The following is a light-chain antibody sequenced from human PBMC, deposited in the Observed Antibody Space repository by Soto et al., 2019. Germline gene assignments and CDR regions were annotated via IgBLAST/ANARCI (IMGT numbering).Light chain of an antibody. CDR3: QQYNSYPWT. J-gene: IGKJ1*01. CDR1: QTISSW. V-gene: IGKV1-5*03. CDR2: KAS. Sequence: DIQMTQYPSTLSGSVGDRATITCRASQTISSWLAWYQQKPGKAPKLLIYKASTLKSGVPSRFSGSGSGTEFTLTITSLQPDDFATYYCQQYNSYPWTVGQGTKVDIK.